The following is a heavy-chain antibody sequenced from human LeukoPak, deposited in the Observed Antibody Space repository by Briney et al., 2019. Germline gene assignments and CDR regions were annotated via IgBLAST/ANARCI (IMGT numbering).Heavy chain of an antibody. CDR3: GRAFPPLRTASAGDL. D-gene: IGHD3-16*01. V-gene: IGHV3-21*01. CDR1: GFSFSDYD. CDR2: ISGRSSHV. J-gene: IGHJ4*02. Sequence: GGSLRLSCLASGFSFSDYDMNWFRQAPGKGLEWISSISGRSSHVYYGDSVKGRFSISRDNAMNSVFLQMNSLGVDDTAVYYCGRAFPPLRTASAGDLWGQGTLVTVSS.